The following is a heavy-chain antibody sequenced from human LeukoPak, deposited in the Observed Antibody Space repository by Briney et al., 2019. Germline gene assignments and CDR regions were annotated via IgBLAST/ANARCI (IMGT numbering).Heavy chain of an antibody. CDR3: SRDSYTVVTPGSWLDP. D-gene: IGHD4-23*01. CDR2: IFYTGNT. Sequence: SQTLSLTCTVSGGSISSGDNSWSWIRQPPGKGLEWIGYIFYTGNTYYNPSLKSRVIISVDTSKNQFSLKLSSMTAADTAVYYCSRDSYTVVTPGSWLDPWGPGALVTVSS. V-gene: IGHV4-30-4*01. J-gene: IGHJ5*02. CDR1: GGSISSGDNS.